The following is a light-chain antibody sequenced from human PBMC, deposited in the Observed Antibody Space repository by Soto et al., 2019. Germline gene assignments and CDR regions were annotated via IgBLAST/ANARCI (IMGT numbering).Light chain of an antibody. CDR2: DDN. V-gene: IGLV1-51*01. CDR1: SSNIGGNS. J-gene: IGLJ1*01. CDR3: GSWDSSLSAYL. Sequence: QSVLTQPPSVSAAPGQKVTISCSGSSSNIGGNSVSWYQQLPGTAPKLLIYDDNKRPSGIPDRFSGSKSGTSATLGITGLQTREQAHDSCGSWDSSLSAYLFGTGTKFTV.